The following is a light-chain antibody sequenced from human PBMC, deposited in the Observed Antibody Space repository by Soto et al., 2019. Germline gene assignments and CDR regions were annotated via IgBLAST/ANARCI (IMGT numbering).Light chain of an antibody. CDR3: QQLNRFPRT. CDR1: QDISSY. Sequence: DIQLTQSPSFLSASVGDRVTITCRASQDISSYLAWYQQRPGKVPRFLTHSASTLQSCVPSRFSATGSGTTFTLTISSLQPEDMATYYCQQLNRFPRTFGQGTKVEV. CDR2: SAS. V-gene: IGKV1-9*01. J-gene: IGKJ1*01.